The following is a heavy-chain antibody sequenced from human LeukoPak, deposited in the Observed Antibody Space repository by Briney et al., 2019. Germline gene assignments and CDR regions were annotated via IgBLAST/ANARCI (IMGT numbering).Heavy chain of an antibody. CDR3: ARHRRRYMVRGSGFDY. CDR2: INHSGST. V-gene: IGHV4-34*01. D-gene: IGHD3-10*01. CDR1: GGSFSGYY. J-gene: IGHJ4*02. Sequence: SETPSLTCAVYGGSFSGYYWSWIRQPPGKGLEWIGEINHSGSTNYNPSLKSRVTISVDTSKNQFSLKLSSVTAADTAVYYCARHRRRYMVRGSGFDYWGQGTLVTVSS.